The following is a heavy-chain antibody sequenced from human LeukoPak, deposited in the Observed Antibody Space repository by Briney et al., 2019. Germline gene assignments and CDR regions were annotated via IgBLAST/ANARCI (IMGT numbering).Heavy chain of an antibody. CDR1: GFTFSSYA. J-gene: IGHJ5*02. Sequence: GRSLRLSCAASGFTFSSYAMHWVRQAPGKGLEWVAVISYDGSNKYYADSVKGRFTISRDNSKNTLYLQMNSLRAEATAVYYCARDIADILTGYYWGPFAPWGREPWSPSPQ. CDR2: ISYDGSNK. CDR3: ARDIADILTGYYWGPFAP. V-gene: IGHV3-30-3*01. D-gene: IGHD3-9*01.